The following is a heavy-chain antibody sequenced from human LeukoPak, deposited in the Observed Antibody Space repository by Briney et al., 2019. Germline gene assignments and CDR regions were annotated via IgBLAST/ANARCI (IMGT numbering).Heavy chain of an antibody. D-gene: IGHD3-3*01. CDR3: ARDPRYDFWSGYYTGPKPGWFDP. CDR2: ISSSGNSI. CDR1: GFTFSDYY. J-gene: IGHJ5*02. V-gene: IGHV3-11*04. Sequence: GGSLRLSCAASGFTFSDYYVTWIRQAPGKGLEWVSFISSSGNSIYYADSVKGRFTISRDNAKNSLYLQMNSLRAEDTAVYYCARDPRYDFWSGYYTGPKPGWFDPWGQGTLVTVSS.